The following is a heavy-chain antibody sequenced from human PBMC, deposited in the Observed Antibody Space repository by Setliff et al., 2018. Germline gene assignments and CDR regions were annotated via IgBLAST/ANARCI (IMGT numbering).Heavy chain of an antibody. CDR2: TIPMFGTT. J-gene: IGHJ6*03. Sequence: SVKVSCKASGGTFSSYGISRVRQAPGQGLEWMGGTIPMFGTTEYAQKFQGRLIIITDESTNTAFMQLSSLRSDDTAVYYCVREGVDRRSSTDYRYYMDVWGKGTPVTVSS. CDR3: VREGVDRRSSTDYRYYMDV. V-gene: IGHV1-69*05. D-gene: IGHD6-6*01. CDR1: GGTFSSYG.